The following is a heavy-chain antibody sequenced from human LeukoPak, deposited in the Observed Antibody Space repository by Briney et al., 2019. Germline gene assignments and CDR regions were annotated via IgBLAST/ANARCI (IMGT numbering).Heavy chain of an antibody. CDR3: ARARPDIGIVVVPAAFFDY. Sequence: SETLSLTCTVSGVSISSSSYYWGWIRQPPGKGLEWIGSIYYSGSTYYNPSLKSRVTISVDTSKNQFSLRLSSVTAADTAVYYCARARPDIGIVVVPAAFFDYWGQGTLVTVSS. V-gene: IGHV4-39*07. CDR1: GVSISSSSYY. CDR2: IYYSGST. D-gene: IGHD2-2*01. J-gene: IGHJ4*02.